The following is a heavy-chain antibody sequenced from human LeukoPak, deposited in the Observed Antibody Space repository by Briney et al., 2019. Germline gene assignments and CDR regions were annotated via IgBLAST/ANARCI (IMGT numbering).Heavy chain of an antibody. CDR2: MYFGGSS. D-gene: IGHD5-18*01. CDR1: GGSISSYY. Sequence: SETLSLTCTVSGGSISSYYWSWIRQPPGKGLEWIGYMYFGGSSNYNPSLKSRVTISVDTSKNQLSLNLNSVTAADTAVYYCTRASRGYSYGFAEYWGQGTLVTVSS. CDR3: TRASRGYSYGFAEY. J-gene: IGHJ4*02. V-gene: IGHV4-59*01.